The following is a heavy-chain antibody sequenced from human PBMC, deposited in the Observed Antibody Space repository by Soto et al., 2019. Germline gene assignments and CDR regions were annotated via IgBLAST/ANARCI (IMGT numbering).Heavy chain of an antibody. CDR2: ISYDGSNK. J-gene: IGHJ6*02. Sequence: PGGSLRLSCAASGFTFSSYGMHWVRQAPGKGLEWVAVISYDGSNKYYADSVKGRFTISRDNSKNTLYLQMNSLRAEDTAVYYCSARRYSYGYYYYGMDVWGQGTTVTVSS. D-gene: IGHD5-18*01. CDR1: GFTFSSYG. CDR3: SARRYSYGYYYYGMDV. V-gene: IGHV3-30*03.